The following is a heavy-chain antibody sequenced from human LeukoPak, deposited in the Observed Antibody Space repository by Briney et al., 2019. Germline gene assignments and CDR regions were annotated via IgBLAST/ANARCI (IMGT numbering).Heavy chain of an antibody. CDR2: TYYRSKWYN. V-gene: IGHV6-1*01. CDR1: GDSVSTDSAG. D-gene: IGHD3-10*01. J-gene: IGHJ6*03. CDR3: ARFGYYHMDV. Sequence: SQTLSLTCAISGDSVSTDSAGWNWIRQSPSRGLEWLGRTYYRSKWYNDYAVSVKSRITINPDTSKNQFSLKLSSVTAADTAVYYCARFGYYHMDVWGKGTTVTVSS.